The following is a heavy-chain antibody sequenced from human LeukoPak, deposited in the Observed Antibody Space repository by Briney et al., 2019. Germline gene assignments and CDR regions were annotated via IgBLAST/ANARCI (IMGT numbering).Heavy chain of an antibody. V-gene: IGHV3-7*01. J-gene: IGHJ4*02. CDR2: INQDGSER. Sequence: GGSLRLSCAASGFTFSSYWMSWVRQAPGKGLEWVGNINQDGSERNYVDSVKGRFTISRDNAKNSLYLKMNSLRVEDTAVYYCGQDYWGQGTLVAVSP. CDR1: GFTFSSYW. CDR3: GQDY.